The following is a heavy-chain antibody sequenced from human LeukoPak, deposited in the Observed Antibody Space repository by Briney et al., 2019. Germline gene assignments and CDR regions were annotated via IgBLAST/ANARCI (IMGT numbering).Heavy chain of an antibody. CDR3: GQDWAWGAFGY. D-gene: IGHD7-27*01. V-gene: IGHV3-23*01. J-gene: IGHJ4*02. CDR1: GFTFSFYG. Sequence: GGSLRLSCAASGFTFSFYGMNWGREAPGKGLEWVSGITGAGHTYYADSVQGRFTIYRDNSKNTLYLQMNRLGAEDTAIYYCGQDWAWGAFGYWGQGTLVTVSS. CDR2: ITGAGHT.